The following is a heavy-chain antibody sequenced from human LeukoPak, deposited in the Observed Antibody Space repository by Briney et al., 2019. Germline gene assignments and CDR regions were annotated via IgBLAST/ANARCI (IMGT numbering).Heavy chain of an antibody. V-gene: IGHV3-73*01. CDR2: IRSKAKSYAT. CDR1: GFIFSGSD. CDR3: ARESLYSYNDYFDY. D-gene: IGHD5-18*01. Sequence: GGSLKLSCAASGFIFSGSDMHWVRQASGKGLEWVGRIRSKAKSYATAYAASVRGRFTISRDNSKNTLYLQMNSLRAEDTAVYYCARESLYSYNDYFDYWGQGTLVTVSS. J-gene: IGHJ4*02.